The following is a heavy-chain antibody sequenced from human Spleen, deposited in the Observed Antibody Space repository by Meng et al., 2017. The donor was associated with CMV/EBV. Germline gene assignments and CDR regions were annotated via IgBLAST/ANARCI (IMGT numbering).Heavy chain of an antibody. CDR2: ILPIFGTP. Sequence: GGSLRLSCKASEGTFSTFIVSWVRQAPGQGLEWMGGILPIFGTPNYAQKFQGRVTITTDESRSTVYMELSSLRSEDTALYYCAREEGNWGQGTLVTVSS. J-gene: IGHJ4*02. CDR3: AREEGN. CDR1: EGTFSTFI. V-gene: IGHV1-69*05.